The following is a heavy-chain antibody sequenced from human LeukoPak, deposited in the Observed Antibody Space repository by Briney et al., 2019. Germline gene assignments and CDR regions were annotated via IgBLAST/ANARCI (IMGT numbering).Heavy chain of an antibody. D-gene: IGHD6-13*01. Sequence: PGGSLRLSCAASGFTFSSYGMHWVRQAPGKGLEWVAVIWYDGSNKYYADSVKGRFTISRDNSKNTLYLQLNSLRAEDTAVYYCARGENDLGIAAAVYWGQGTLVTVSS. CDR1: GFTFSSYG. CDR3: ARGENDLGIAAAVY. V-gene: IGHV3-33*08. CDR2: IWYDGSNK. J-gene: IGHJ4*02.